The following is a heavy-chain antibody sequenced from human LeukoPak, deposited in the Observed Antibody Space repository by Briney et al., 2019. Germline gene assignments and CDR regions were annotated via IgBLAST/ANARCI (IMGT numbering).Heavy chain of an antibody. CDR2: ISGSGGST. CDR1: GFTFSSYA. D-gene: IGHD3-10*01. CDR3: AKDQLITMVRGVFDY. J-gene: IGHJ4*02. V-gene: IGHV3-23*01. Sequence: GGSLRLSCAASGFTFSSYAMSWVRQAPGKGLEWVSAISGSGGSTYYADSVKGRFTISRDNSKNTLYLQTNSLRAEDTAVYYCAKDQLITMVRGVFDYWGQGTLVTVSS.